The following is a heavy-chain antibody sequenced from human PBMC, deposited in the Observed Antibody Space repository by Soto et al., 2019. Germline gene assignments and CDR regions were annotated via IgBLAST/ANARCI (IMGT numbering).Heavy chain of an antibody. CDR1: GGSMTTGSYF. J-gene: IGHJ4*02. CDR3: ARARNRYFDY. V-gene: IGHV4-61*01. Sequence: SESLSLTCNVSGGSMTTGSYFWSWIRQPPGKGLEWIGYVFRSGSVNYSPSFKSRVTISIDTSKNQFSLMLKSVTAADTAVYFCARARNRYFDYWGQGALVTVSS. CDR2: VFRSGSV. D-gene: IGHD1-1*01.